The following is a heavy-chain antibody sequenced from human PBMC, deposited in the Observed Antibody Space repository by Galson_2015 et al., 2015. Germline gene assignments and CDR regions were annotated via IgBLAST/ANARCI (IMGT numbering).Heavy chain of an antibody. D-gene: IGHD4-17*01. Sequence: ETLSLTCTVSGGSISSSYWSWIRPPPGEGLEWIGYIYYGGSTYYNPSLKSRVTISEDTSKNQFFLKMSSVTAADTAVYYCARTLDGDSPAFDIWGQGTMVTVSS. CDR2: IYYGGST. CDR3: ARTLDGDSPAFDI. CDR1: GGSISSSY. J-gene: IGHJ3*02. V-gene: IGHV4-59*01.